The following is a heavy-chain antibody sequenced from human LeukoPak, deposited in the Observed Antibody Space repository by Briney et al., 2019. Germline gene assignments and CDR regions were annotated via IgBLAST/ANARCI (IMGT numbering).Heavy chain of an antibody. J-gene: IGHJ4*02. CDR2: ITISGTYI. D-gene: IGHD5-12*01. V-gene: IGHV3-21*01. CDR3: ARDGGYSGYEFDY. CDR1: GFTFGSYA. Sequence: GGSLRLSCAASGFTFGSYAMSWVRQAPGKGLEWVSSITISGTYIYYADSVKGRFTISRDDAKNSLYLQMNSLRAEDTALYYCARDGGYSGYEFDYWGQGTLVTVSS.